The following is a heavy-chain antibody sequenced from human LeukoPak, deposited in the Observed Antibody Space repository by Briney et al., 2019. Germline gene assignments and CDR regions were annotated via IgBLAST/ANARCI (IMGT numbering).Heavy chain of an antibody. V-gene: IGHV3-23*01. CDR3: AKGSYYDSSGSFYFDY. Sequence: GGSLRLSCSASGFTFSSYAMSWVRQAPGKGLEWVSGISGSGDNTYYADSVKGRFTISRDNSKNTLYVQVNSLGTEDTAAYYCAKGSYYDSSGSFYFDYWGQGTLVTVSS. CDR1: GFTFSSYA. J-gene: IGHJ4*02. D-gene: IGHD3-22*01. CDR2: ISGSGDNT.